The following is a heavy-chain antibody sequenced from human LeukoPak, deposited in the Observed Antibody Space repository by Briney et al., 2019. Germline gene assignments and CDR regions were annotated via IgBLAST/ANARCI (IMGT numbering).Heavy chain of an antibody. CDR1: GFTFSSYW. CDR2: INSDGSST. V-gene: IGHV3-74*01. J-gene: IGHJ4*02. CDR3: ARAPIVGATTLDY. Sequence: GGSLRLSCAASGFTFSSYWMHWVRQAPGKGLVWVSRINSDGSSTSYADSVKGRFTISRDNAKNKLYLQMNSLGAEDTAGDYCARAPIVGATTLDYLGQGTLVTVSS. D-gene: IGHD1-26*01.